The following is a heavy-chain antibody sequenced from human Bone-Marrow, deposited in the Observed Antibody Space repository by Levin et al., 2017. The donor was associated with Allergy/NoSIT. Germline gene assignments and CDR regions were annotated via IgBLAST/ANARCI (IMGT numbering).Heavy chain of an antibody. CDR2: IIPIFGTA. CDR1: GGTFSSYA. Sequence: GGSLRLSCKASGGTFSSYAISWVRQAPGQGLEWMGGIIPIFGTANYAQKFQGRVTITADESTSTAYMELSSLRSEDTAVYYCAREVGNWFDPWGQGTLVTVSS. CDR3: AREVGNWFDP. D-gene: IGHD3-16*01. V-gene: IGHV1-69*01. J-gene: IGHJ5*02.